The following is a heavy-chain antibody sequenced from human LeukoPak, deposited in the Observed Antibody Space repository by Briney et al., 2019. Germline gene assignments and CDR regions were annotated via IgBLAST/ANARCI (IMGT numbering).Heavy chain of an antibody. CDR2: ISGTGAIT. Sequence: GGSLRLSCAASGFTFSSYAMSWVRQAPGKGLEWASAISGTGAITSYADSVRGRFTISRDNSRNTLYLQMNSLRAEDTAVYYCGLPASKGSPNSFGEPFDYWGQGILVTVSS. D-gene: IGHD3-10*01. J-gene: IGHJ4*02. CDR1: GFTFSSYA. CDR3: GLPASKGSPNSFGEPFDY. V-gene: IGHV3-23*01.